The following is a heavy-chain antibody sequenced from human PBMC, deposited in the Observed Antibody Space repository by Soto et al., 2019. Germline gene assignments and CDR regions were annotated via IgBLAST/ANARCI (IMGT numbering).Heavy chain of an antibody. CDR3: AKDLGRGGSGSYLHYYYYGMDV. V-gene: IGHV1-18*01. D-gene: IGHD3-10*01. CDR1: GYTFTNYG. CDR2: ITVYSGST. J-gene: IGHJ6*02. Sequence: ASVKVSCKASGYTFTNYGIGWVRQAPGQGLEWVGWITVYSGSTNYAQKLRGRVTVTTDTSTSTAYMELSSLRAEDTAVYYCAKDLGRGGSGSYLHYYYYGMDVWGQGTTVTVSS.